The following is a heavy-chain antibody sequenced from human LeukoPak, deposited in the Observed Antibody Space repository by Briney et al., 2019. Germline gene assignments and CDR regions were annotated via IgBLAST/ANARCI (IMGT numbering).Heavy chain of an antibody. CDR2: ISYDGSNK. CDR3: ARDSPYSRLLPWFDP. V-gene: IGHV3-30*01. CDR1: GFTFSSYA. Sequence: GGSLRLSCAASGFTFSSYAMHWVRQAPGKGLEWVAVISYDGSNKYYADSVKGRFTISRDNSKNTLYLQMNSLRAEDTAVYYCARDSPYSRLLPWFDPWGRGTLVTVPS. J-gene: IGHJ5*02. D-gene: IGHD2-21*01.